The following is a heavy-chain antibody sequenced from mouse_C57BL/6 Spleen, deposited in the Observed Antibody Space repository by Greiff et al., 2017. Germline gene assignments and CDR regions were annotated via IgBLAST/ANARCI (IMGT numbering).Heavy chain of an antibody. Sequence: EVKVEESGGGLVKPGGSLKLSCAASGFTFSSYTMSWVRQTPEKRLEWVATISGGGGNTYYPDSVKGRFTISRDNAKNTLYLQMSSLRSEDTALYYCARGGDAQLGFFDYWGQGTTLTVSS. CDR3: ARGGDAQLGFFDY. J-gene: IGHJ2*01. CDR2: ISGGGGNT. V-gene: IGHV5-9*01. D-gene: IGHD4-1*02. CDR1: GFTFSSYT.